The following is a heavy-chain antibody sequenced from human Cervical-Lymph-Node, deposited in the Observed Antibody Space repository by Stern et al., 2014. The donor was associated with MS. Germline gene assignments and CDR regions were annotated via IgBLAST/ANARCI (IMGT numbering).Heavy chain of an antibody. CDR1: GLSFRNYA. V-gene: IGHV3-23*04. CDR2: ISDGGEST. D-gene: IGHD6-19*01. Sequence: EMQLVESGGGLVQPGGSLRLSWAASGLSFRNYAMNWVRQAPGKGLEWVSTISDGGESTDYAASVKGRFIISRDNSKNTLFLQVTSLRVEDTAIYYCASKFSRGQPFDSWGQGTLVTVSS. CDR3: ASKFSRGQPFDS. J-gene: IGHJ4*02.